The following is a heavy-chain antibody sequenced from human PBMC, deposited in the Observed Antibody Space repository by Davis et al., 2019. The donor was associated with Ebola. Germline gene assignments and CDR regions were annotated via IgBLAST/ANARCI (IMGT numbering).Heavy chain of an antibody. CDR2: IHQDGNEK. CDR3: ARAMGARLRLRYFDL. J-gene: IGHJ2*01. CDR1: AFTFSTYW. Sequence: PGGSLRLSCTASAFTFSTYWMGWVRQAPGKGLEWVANIHQDGNEKYYVDSVKGRFTISRDNAKNSLYLQMNSLRAEDTAIYYCARAMGARLRLRYFDLWGRGTLVTVSS. V-gene: IGHV3-7*03. D-gene: IGHD4-17*01.